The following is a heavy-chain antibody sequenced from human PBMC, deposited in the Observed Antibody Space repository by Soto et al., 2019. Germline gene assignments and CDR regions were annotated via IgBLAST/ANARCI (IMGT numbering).Heavy chain of an antibody. J-gene: IGHJ4*02. Sequence: QVQLVQSGAEVKKPGASVKVSCKASDYTFTSYGISWVRQAPGQGLEWMGWINTYNGHTNYAQKFQGRVTMTTDTSTSTAYMEVRSLRSDDTAVYYCAREYCSSTSCYGVDYWGQVTLVTVSS. D-gene: IGHD2-2*01. V-gene: IGHV1-18*01. CDR2: INTYNGHT. CDR1: DYTFTSYG. CDR3: AREYCSSTSCYGVDY.